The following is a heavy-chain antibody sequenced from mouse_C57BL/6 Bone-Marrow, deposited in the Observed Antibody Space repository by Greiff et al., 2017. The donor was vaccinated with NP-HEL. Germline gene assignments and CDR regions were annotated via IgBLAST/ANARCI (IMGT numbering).Heavy chain of an antibody. CDR3: ARPNYDGYAMDY. CDR2: IRNKANGYTT. CDR1: GFTFTDYY. J-gene: IGHJ4*01. Sequence: EVQGVESGGGLVQPGGSLSLSCAASGFTFTDYYMSWVRQPPGKALEWLGFIRNKANGYTTEYSASVKGRFTISRDNSQSILYLQMNALRAEDSATYYCARPNYDGYAMDYWGQGTSVTVSS. V-gene: IGHV7-3*01. D-gene: IGHD2-4*01.